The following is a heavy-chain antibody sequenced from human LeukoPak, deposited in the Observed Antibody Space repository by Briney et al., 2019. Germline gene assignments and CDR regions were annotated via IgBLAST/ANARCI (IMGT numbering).Heavy chain of an antibody. D-gene: IGHD3-16*01. CDR2: IRYDGSNQ. CDR1: GFTFRSYG. J-gene: IGHJ4*02. Sequence: GGSLRLSCAASGFTFRSYGMHWVRQAPGKGLEWVAFIRYDGSNQYYADSVKGRFTISRDNSKNTQYLQMNSLRPEDTAVYYCATAYLLGEPPFDYWGQGTLVTVST. CDR3: ATAYLLGEPPFDY. V-gene: IGHV3-30*02.